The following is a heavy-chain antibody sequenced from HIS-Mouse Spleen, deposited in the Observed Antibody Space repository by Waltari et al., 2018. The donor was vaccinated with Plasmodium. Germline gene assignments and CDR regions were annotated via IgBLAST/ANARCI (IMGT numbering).Heavy chain of an antibody. V-gene: IGHV4-59*08. J-gene: IGHJ4*02. D-gene: IGHD5-18*01. CDR2: IYYSGSP. CDR1: GGSISSYY. Sequence: QVQLQESGPGLVKPSETLSLTCTVSGGSISSYYWSWIRQPPGKGLEWIGYIYYSGSPNYNPPLKSLVTISVDTSKNQCSLKLSSVTAADTAVYYCARLRYSYGYFDYWGQGTLVTVSS. CDR3: ARLRYSYGYFDY.